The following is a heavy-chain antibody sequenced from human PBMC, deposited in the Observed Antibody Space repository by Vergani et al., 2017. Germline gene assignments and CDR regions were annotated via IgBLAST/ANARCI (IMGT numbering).Heavy chain of an antibody. D-gene: IGHD4-11*01. J-gene: IGHJ3*02. V-gene: IGHV1-69*01. CDR2: IIPIFGTA. CDR1: GVTFSSYA. CDR3: ASPKDGNYDYRDHDAFDI. Sequence: QVQLVQSGAEVKKPGSSVKVSCKASGVTFSSYAISWVRQAPGQGLEWMGGIIPIFGTANYAQKFQGRVTITADESTSTAYMELSSLRSEDTAVYYCASPKDGNYDYRDHDAFDIWGQGTMVTVSS.